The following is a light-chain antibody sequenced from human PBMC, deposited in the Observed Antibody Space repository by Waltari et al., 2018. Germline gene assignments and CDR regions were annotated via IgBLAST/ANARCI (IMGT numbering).Light chain of an antibody. Sequence: SSELTQDPAVSVALGQTVRITCQGDSLRSYYASWYQQTPGQAPVLVIYGKNNRPSGIPDRFSGSSSGNTASLTITGAQAEDEADYYCNSRDSSGNHRDVVFGGGTKLTVL. CDR2: GKN. CDR1: SLRSYY. V-gene: IGLV3-19*01. J-gene: IGLJ2*01. CDR3: NSRDSSGNHRDVV.